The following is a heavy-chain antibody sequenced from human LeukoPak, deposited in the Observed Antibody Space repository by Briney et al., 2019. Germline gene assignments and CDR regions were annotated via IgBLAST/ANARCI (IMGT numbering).Heavy chain of an antibody. CDR3: TRDPHYYHGNPHDF. J-gene: IGHJ4*02. CDR2: IRSKDHGGTT. D-gene: IGHD4-23*01. Sequence: GGSLRPSCTASGFTFGDYALSWFRQAPGKGLEWLSFIRSKDHGGTTEYAASVKGRFTISRDDSNSIAYLQMNSLIIEDTAVYFCTRDPHYYHGNPHDFWGQGTRVTVSS. V-gene: IGHV3-49*03. CDR1: GFTFGDYA.